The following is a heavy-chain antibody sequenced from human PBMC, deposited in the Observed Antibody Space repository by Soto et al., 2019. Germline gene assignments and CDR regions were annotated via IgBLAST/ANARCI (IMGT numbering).Heavy chain of an antibody. V-gene: IGHV1-69*13. J-gene: IGHJ5*02. Sequence: SVKVSCKASGGTFSSYAISWVRQAPGQGLEWMGGIIPIFGTANYAQKFQGRVTITADESTSTAYMELSSLRSEDTAVYYFARGYCSGGSCYQPVWFDPWGQGTLVTVSS. CDR1: GGTFSSYA. CDR2: IIPIFGTA. CDR3: ARGYCSGGSCYQPVWFDP. D-gene: IGHD2-15*01.